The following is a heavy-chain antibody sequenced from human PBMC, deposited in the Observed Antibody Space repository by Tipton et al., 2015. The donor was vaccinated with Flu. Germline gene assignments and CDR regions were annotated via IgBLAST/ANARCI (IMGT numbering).Heavy chain of an antibody. CDR3: ARWGNYYDSSGTEHDAFDI. J-gene: IGHJ3*02. D-gene: IGHD3-22*01. CDR2: ISAYNGNT. CDR1: GYTFTSYG. V-gene: IGHV1-18*04. Sequence: QLVQSGAEVKKPGASVKVSCKASGYTFTSYGISWVRQAPGQGLEWMGWISAYNGNTNYAQKLQGRVTMTTGTSTSTAYMELRSLRSDDTAVYYCARWGNYYDSSGTEHDAFDIWGQGTMVTVSS.